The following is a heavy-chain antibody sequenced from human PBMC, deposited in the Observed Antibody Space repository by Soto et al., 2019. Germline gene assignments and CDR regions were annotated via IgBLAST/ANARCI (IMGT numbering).Heavy chain of an antibody. D-gene: IGHD3-22*01. CDR2: ISGSGRST. CDR3: AKVFYYYDSSGYYYFDY. V-gene: IGHV3-23*01. J-gene: IGHJ4*02. CDR1: GFRFDKYA. Sequence: GGSLRLSCTVSGFRFDKYAMTWVRQAPGKAPEWISAISGSGRSTYYADSVKGRFTISRDNSRDTLYLQMTSLRVDDTAVYYCAKVFYYYDSSGYYYFDYWGQGTLVTVSS.